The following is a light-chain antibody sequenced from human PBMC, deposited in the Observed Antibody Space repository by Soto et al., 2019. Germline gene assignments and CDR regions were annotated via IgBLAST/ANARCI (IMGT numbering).Light chain of an antibody. CDR2: AAS. J-gene: IGKJ2*01. CDR1: QSINTY. Sequence: DAPMTQSPSSLSASVVDRVTIPCRATQSINTYLNWYQQKPGEAPNLLIYAASSLQSGVPPRFSGSGSETHFTLTINSLQPEDFATYYCQQTASTPYTFGQGT. V-gene: IGKV1-39*01. CDR3: QQTASTPYT.